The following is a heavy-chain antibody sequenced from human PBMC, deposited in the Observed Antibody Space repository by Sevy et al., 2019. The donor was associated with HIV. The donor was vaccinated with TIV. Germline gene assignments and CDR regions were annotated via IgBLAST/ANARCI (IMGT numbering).Heavy chain of an antibody. CDR1: GFTFSYSG. J-gene: IGHJ4*02. CDR3: AKNTAAVGVGGFDY. Sequence: GGSLILSCAASGFTFSYSGMHWVRQAPGKGLEWVAFIQFDGSSQYYADSVKGRFTILRDNSKKTLYLQMNSLTTDDTAVYDCAKNTAAVGVGGFDYWGQGALVTVSS. D-gene: IGHD2-8*01. CDR2: IQFDGSSQ. V-gene: IGHV3-30*02.